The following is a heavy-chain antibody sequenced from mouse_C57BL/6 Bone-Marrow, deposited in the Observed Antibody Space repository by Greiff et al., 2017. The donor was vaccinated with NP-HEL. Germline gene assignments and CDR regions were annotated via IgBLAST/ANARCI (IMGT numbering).Heavy chain of an antibody. Sequence: EVKLQESGPVLVKPGASVKMSCKASGYTFTDYYMNWVKQSHGKSLEWIGVINPYNGGTSYNQKFKGKATLTVDKSSSTAYMELNSLTSEDSAVYYCARGSCSFAYWGQGTLVTVSA. J-gene: IGHJ3*01. CDR1: GYTFTDYY. CDR3: ARGSCSFAY. V-gene: IGHV1-19*01. D-gene: IGHD3-2*02. CDR2: INPYNGGT.